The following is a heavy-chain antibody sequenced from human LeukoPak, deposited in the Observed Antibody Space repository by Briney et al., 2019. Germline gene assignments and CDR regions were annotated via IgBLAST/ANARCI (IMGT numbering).Heavy chain of an antibody. V-gene: IGHV1-8*01. CDR3: ARFSGVWLVKRSGFDY. D-gene: IGHD6-19*01. J-gene: IGHJ4*02. CDR2: MNPNSGNT. CDR1: GYTFTSYD. Sequence: ASVKVSCKASGYTFTSYDINWVRQATGQGLEWMGWMNPNSGNTGYAQKFQGRVTMTRNTSISTAYMELSSLRSEDTAVYYCARFSGVWLVKRSGFDYWGQGTLVTVSS.